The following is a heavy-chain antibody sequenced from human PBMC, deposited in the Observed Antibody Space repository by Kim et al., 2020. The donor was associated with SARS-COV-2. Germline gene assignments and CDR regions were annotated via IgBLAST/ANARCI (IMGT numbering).Heavy chain of an antibody. Sequence: ASVKVSCKASGYTFTSYGISWVRQAPGQGLEWMGWISAYNGNTNYAQKLQGRVTMTTDTSTSTAYMELRSLRSDDTAVYYCARDFGGNSRYYYYYYGMDVWGQGTTVTVSS. J-gene: IGHJ6*02. CDR1: GYTFTSYG. CDR2: ISAYNGNT. CDR3: ARDFGGNSRYYYYYYGMDV. D-gene: IGHD2-21*02. V-gene: IGHV1-18*01.